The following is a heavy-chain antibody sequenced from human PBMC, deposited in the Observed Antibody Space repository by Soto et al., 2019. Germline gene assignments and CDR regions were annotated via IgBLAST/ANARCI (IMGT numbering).Heavy chain of an antibody. CDR1: GGSISSYY. J-gene: IGHJ4*02. D-gene: IGHD6-13*01. CDR3: ARDPPSKGIAAAGYQSL. V-gene: IGHV4-59*01. CDR2: IYYSGST. Sequence: LSLTCTVSGGSISSYYWSWIRQPPGKGLEWIGYIYYSGSTNYNPSLKSRVTISVDTFKNQFSLKLSSVTAADTAVYYCARDPPSKGIAAAGYQSLWGQGTLVTVSS.